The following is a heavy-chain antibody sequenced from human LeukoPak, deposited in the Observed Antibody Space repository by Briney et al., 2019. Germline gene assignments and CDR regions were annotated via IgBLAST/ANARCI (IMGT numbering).Heavy chain of an antibody. CDR3: AKDRLGALYYYDSSGYYRFDY. J-gene: IGHJ4*01. D-gene: IGHD3-22*01. CDR2: ISYDGSNQ. V-gene: IGHV3-30*18. CDR1: EFTFSSYG. Sequence: PGGSLRLSCAASEFTFSSYGMHWVRQAPGQGLEWVAVISYDGSNQYYADTVKGRFTISRDNSKNTLYLQMNSLRAEDTAVYYCAKDRLGALYYYDSSGYYRFDYWGQGTLVTVSS.